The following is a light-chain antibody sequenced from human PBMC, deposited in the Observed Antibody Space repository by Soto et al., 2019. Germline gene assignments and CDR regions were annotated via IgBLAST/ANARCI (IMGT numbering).Light chain of an antibody. CDR3: DWWDDSLSGFV. CDR1: TSNIGHNY. CDR2: RSD. V-gene: IGLV1-47*01. J-gene: IGLJ1*01. Sequence: QSVLTPPPSASGTPGQRVTISCSGTTSNIGHNYVCWYQQLPGSTPKLLILRSDQRPSGVPDRFSVSKSGTSASLCIGGLRSEAEADYYWDWWDDSLSGFVFGTGTKLTVL.